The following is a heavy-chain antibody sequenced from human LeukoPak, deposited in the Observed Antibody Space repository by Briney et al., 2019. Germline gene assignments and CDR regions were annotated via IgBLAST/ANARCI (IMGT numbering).Heavy chain of an antibody. Sequence: GGSLRLSCAASGFTFSSYGMHWVRQAPGKGLEWVAVISFDGRNKYYADSVKGRFTISRDNSKNTLYLQMNSLRAEDTAVYYCARNDYDFWSGYHYWGQGTLVTVSS. CDR1: GFTFSSYG. D-gene: IGHD3-3*01. CDR3: ARNDYDFWSGYHY. V-gene: IGHV3-30*03. J-gene: IGHJ4*02. CDR2: ISFDGRNK.